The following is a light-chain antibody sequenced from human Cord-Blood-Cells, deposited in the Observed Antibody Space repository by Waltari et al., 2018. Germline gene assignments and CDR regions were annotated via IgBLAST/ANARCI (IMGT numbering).Light chain of an antibody. J-gene: IGLJ1*01. CDR2: GKS. V-gene: IGLV3-19*01. Sequence: SSELTQDPAVSVALGQTVRITCQGDSLRSYYATWYQQKPGQAPVLVIYGKSNRPSGIPDLFSGSSSGNTASLTITGAQAEDEADYYCNSRDSSGNHYVFGTGTKVTVL. CDR1: SLRSYY. CDR3: NSRDSSGNHYV.